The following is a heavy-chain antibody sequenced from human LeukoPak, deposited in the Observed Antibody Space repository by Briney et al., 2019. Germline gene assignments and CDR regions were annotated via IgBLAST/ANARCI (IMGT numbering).Heavy chain of an antibody. Sequence: PGGSLRLACAAHGLTFSSSGMHWVRQAPGKGLEWVAVISYDGSNKYYADSVKGRFTIPRDNSKNTLYLQMNSLRAEDTAVYYCAKDHSSGWYLVYWGQGTLVTVSS. CDR2: ISYDGSNK. V-gene: IGHV3-30*18. CDR1: GLTFSSSG. J-gene: IGHJ4*02. D-gene: IGHD6-19*01. CDR3: AKDHSSGWYLVY.